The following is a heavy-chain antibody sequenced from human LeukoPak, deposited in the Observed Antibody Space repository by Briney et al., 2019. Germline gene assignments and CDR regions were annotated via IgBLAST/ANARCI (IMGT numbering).Heavy chain of an antibody. CDR1: GGSISSYY. Sequence: PSETLSLTCTVSGGSISSYYWSWIRQPPGKGLEWIGYVYHSGSTYYNPSLKSRVTMSVDTSKNQFSLKLSSVTAADTAVYYCARDYARYYYMDVWGKGTTVTVSS. V-gene: IGHV4-59*12. J-gene: IGHJ6*03. CDR2: VYHSGST. CDR3: ARDYARYYYMDV. D-gene: IGHD3-16*01.